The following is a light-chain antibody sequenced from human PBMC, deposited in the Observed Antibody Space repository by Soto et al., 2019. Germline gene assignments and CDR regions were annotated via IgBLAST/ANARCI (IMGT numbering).Light chain of an antibody. CDR3: QQYGSSPLT. CDR1: QSVSSSY. CDR2: GAS. J-gene: IGKJ4*01. Sequence: EIVLTQSPGTLSLCLGERATLSCRASQSVSSSYLAWYQQKPGQAPRLLIYGASSRATGIPDRFSGSGSGTDFTLTISRLEPEDFAVYYCQQYGSSPLTFGG. V-gene: IGKV3-20*01.